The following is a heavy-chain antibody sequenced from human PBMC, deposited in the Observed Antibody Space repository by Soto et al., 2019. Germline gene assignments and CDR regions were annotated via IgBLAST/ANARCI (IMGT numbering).Heavy chain of an antibody. CDR3: AREVGYCTNGVCYTSHGMDV. Sequence: SETLSLTCTVSGGSISSYYWSWIRQPPGKGPEWIGYIYYSGSTNYNPSLKSRVTISVDTSKNQFSLKLSSVTAADTAVYYCAREVGYCTNGVCYTSHGMDVWGQGTTVTVSS. CDR1: GGSISSYY. J-gene: IGHJ6*02. CDR2: IYYSGST. V-gene: IGHV4-59*01. D-gene: IGHD2-8*01.